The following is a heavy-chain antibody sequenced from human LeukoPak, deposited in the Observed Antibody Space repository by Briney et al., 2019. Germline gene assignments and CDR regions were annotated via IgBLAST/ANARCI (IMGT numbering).Heavy chain of an antibody. J-gene: IGHJ6*03. CDR2: MSYSGTS. Sequence: SETLSLTCTVSGGSISSYYWSWSRQSPGKGMEWIGSMSYSGTSNYIRSLKSRVSMTIDISKNQFSLKLPSVTAADTALYFCAAGSRPYYFYYMAVWGTGTTVTVSS. CDR3: AAGSRPYYFYYMAV. CDR1: GGSISSYY. V-gene: IGHV4-59*08.